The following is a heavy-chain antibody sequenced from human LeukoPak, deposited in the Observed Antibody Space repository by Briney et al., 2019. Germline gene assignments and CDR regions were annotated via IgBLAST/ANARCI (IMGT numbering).Heavy chain of an antibody. CDR1: GYSFSDNY. Sequence: ASVKVSCKASGYSFSDNYMHWVRQAPGQGPEWMGWINPNSGGTNYAQKFQGRVTMTRDASISTAYLELSRLTSDDTAVYYCAREVYGDSSFDYWGQGTLLTVSS. CDR3: AREVYGDSSFDY. J-gene: IGHJ4*02. D-gene: IGHD4-17*01. V-gene: IGHV1-2*02. CDR2: INPNSGGT.